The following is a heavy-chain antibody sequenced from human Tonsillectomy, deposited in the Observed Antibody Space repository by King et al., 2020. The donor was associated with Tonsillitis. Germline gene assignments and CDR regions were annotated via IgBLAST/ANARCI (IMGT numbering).Heavy chain of an antibody. Sequence: VQLVESGGGLVQPGGSLRLSCAASGFTFNIYVMTWVRQVPGKGLEWVSAISGSGINTYYADSVKGRFTISRDNSKNTLYLQMNSLRAEDTAVYYCAKGILTGYNTFDYLGQGTLVTVSS. CDR2: ISGSGINT. CDR1: GFTFNIYV. J-gene: IGHJ4*02. V-gene: IGHV3-23*04. CDR3: AKGILTGYNTFDY. D-gene: IGHD3-9*01.